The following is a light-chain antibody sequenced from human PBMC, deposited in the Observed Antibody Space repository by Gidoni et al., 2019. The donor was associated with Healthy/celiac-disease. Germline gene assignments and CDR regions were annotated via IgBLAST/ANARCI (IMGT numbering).Light chain of an antibody. V-gene: IGKV3-15*01. CDR1: QSVSSN. CDR3: QQYNNWPALT. CDR2: GAS. J-gene: IGKJ4*01. Sequence: EIVMTQSPATLSVSTGERATLSCRASQSVSSNLAWYHQKTGQAPRLLIYGASTRANGIPARFSGIGSGTEFTLTLSILQSEYFAVYYCQQYNNWPALTFGGGTKVELK.